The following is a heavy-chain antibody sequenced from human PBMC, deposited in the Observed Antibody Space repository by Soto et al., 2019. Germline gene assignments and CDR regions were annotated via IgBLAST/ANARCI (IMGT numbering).Heavy chain of an antibody. D-gene: IGHD6-19*01. Sequence: QLQLHESGPGLVKPSETLSLTCAVSGDSMSSSDYYWGWIRQPPGKGLEWIGSIYYSGSTYYNPSRQSRVAISVDTSKKQFSLKLMSVTAADTAIYYCARRTVNIRTFYSGLKTHCFDYWGQGAPVTVSS. CDR2: IYYSGST. CDR3: ARRTVNIRTFYSGLKTHCFDY. CDR1: GDSMSSSDYY. J-gene: IGHJ4*02. V-gene: IGHV4-39*01.